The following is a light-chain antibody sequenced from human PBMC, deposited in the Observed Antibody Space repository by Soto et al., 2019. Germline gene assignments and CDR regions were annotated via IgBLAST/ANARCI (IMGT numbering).Light chain of an antibody. V-gene: IGLV2-14*01. Sequence: QSVLTQPASVSESPGQSITISCTGTSSDVGASDFDSWYQQHPGKAPELIIYEISNRPSGVSSRFSGSKSGNTASLTISGLQAEDESDYYCSSYTTSHTLVFGGGTQLTVL. CDR2: EIS. J-gene: IGLJ2*01. CDR3: SSYTTSHTLV. CDR1: SSDVGASDF.